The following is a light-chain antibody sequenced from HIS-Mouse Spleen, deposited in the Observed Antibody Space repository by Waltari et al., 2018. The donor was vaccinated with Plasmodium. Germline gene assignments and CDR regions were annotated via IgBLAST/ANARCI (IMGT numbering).Light chain of an antibody. CDR2: EDS. CDR1: ALPNKS. Sequence: SYELTQPPSVSVSPGHTARITCSGAALPNKSASLYQQKSGQAPVLVIYEDSKRPSGIPERFSGSSSGTMATLTISGAQVEDEADYYCYSTDSSGNHRVFGGGTKLTVL. V-gene: IGLV3-10*01. J-gene: IGLJ3*02. CDR3: YSTDSSGNHRV.